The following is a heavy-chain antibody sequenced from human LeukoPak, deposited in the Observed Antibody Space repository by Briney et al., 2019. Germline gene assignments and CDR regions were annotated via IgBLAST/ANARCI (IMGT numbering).Heavy chain of an antibody. D-gene: IGHD3-22*01. CDR3: ARGEGMGPYYDSSGYYLDV. CDR2: INPKNGGT. CDR1: GYTFTGYY. V-gene: IGHV1-2*02. Sequence: ASVKVSCKASGYTFTGYYIHWVRQAPGQGLEWMGWINPKNGGTNHAQKFQGSVTMTRDTSISTAYMELSRLRSDDTAVYYCARGEGMGPYYDSSGYYLDVWGQGTTVTVSS. J-gene: IGHJ6*02.